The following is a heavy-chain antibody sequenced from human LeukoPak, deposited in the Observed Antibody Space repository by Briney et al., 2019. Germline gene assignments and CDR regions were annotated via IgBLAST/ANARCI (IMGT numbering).Heavy chain of an antibody. J-gene: IGHJ3*02. CDR3: ARAPDNWNAFDI. CDR2: MNPNSGNT. D-gene: IGHD1-20*01. V-gene: IGHV1-8*01. CDR1: GYTFTSYD. Sequence: ASVKVSCKASGYTFTSYDINWVRQATGQGLEWMGWMNPNSGNTGYAQKFQGRVTMTRNTSISTAYMELSGLRSEDTAVYYCARAPDNWNAFDIWGQGTMVTVSS.